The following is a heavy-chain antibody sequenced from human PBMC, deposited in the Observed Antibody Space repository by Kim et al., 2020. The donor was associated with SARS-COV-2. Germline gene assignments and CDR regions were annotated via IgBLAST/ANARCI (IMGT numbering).Heavy chain of an antibody. CDR2: IYYSGST. D-gene: IGHD3-10*01. Sequence: SETLSLTCTVSGGSVSSGSYYWSWIRQPPGKGLEWIGYIYYSGSTNYNPSLKSRVTISVDTSKNQFSLKLSSVTAADTAVYYCARVDGDYYGSGAVGGMDVWGQGTTVTVSS. CDR1: GGSVSSGSYY. V-gene: IGHV4-61*01. J-gene: IGHJ6*02. CDR3: ARVDGDYYGSGAVGGMDV.